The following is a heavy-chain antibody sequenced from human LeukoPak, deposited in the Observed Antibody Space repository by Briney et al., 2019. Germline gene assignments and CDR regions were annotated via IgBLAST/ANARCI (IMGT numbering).Heavy chain of an antibody. J-gene: IGHJ6*03. CDR2: IKRDGSEK. D-gene: IGHD3-3*01. CDR3: ARVRGQNYDFWSGSYYYYYYMDV. V-gene: IGHV3-7*01. Sequence: GGSLRLSCAASGFTFSSYWMSWVRQAPGKGLEWVANIKRDGSEKYYVDSVKGRFTISRDNAKNSLYLQMNSLRAEDTAVYYCARVRGQNYDFWSGSYYYYYYMDVWGKGTTVTVSS. CDR1: GFTFSSYW.